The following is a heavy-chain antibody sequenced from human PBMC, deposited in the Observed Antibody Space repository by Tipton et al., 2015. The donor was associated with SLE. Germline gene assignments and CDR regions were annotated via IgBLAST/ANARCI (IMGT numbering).Heavy chain of an antibody. D-gene: IGHD2-21*01. V-gene: IGHV4-34*01. CDR3: ARGFRPYYFDP. CDR1: GVSFNGYY. J-gene: IGHJ4*02. CDR2: INDAEGA. Sequence: TLSLTCEVYGVSFNGYYWSWIRQPPGKGLEWIGEINDAEGASYNPSLESRVTISIDKSKNRFSLRVSSVTAADTAVYYCARGFRPYYFDPWGQGTLVTVSS.